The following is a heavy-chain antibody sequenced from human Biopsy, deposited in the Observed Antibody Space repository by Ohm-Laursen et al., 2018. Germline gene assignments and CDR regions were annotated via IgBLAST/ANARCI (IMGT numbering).Heavy chain of an antibody. Sequence: GTLSLTCSVSGGSISNNNYYWGWIRQPPGKGLEWVSIIYLDGNTYYTDSVKGRFTISRDNSKNALYLQMNSLRPADTAKYYCVRGRAYWGQGTLVTVSS. CDR3: VRGRAY. CDR2: IYLDGNT. V-gene: IGHV3-53*01. CDR1: GGSISNNNYY. J-gene: IGHJ4*02.